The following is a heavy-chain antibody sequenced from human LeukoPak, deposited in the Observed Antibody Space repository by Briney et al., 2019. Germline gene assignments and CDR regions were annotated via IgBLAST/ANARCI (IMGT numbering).Heavy chain of an antibody. CDR3: ARGARITMPSRARGQYYFDY. CDR2: ISTFDGRT. J-gene: IGHJ4*02. Sequence: ASVTVSCKASGYIFSNYGVSWVRQTPGQGLEWMGWISTFDGRTNFALKFRGRVTLTTDTSTSTAYMELRSLKPDDTAVYYCARGARITMPSRARGQYYFDYWGQGTLVTVSS. V-gene: IGHV1-18*01. D-gene: IGHD3-10*01. CDR1: GYIFSNYG.